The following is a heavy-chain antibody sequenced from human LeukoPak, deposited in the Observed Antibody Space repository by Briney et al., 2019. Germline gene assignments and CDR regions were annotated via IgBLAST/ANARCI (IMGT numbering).Heavy chain of an antibody. V-gene: IGHV4-39*07. CDR2: IYNSGST. CDR3: ARGTVVPAAQEGWFDP. J-gene: IGHJ5*02. D-gene: IGHD2-2*01. CDR1: GGSISSSSYY. Sequence: PSETLSLTCTVFGGSISSSSYYWGWIRQPPGKGLEWIVSIYNSGSTYYNPSLKSRVTISVDTSKNQYSLKLSSVTAADTAVYYCARGTVVPAAQEGWFDPWGQGTLVTVSS.